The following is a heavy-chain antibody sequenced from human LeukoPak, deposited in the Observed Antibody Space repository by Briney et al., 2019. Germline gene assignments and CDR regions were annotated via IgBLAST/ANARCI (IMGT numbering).Heavy chain of an antibody. CDR2: ISYDGSNK. CDR1: GFTFSSYA. CDR3: ARWPGVVAATLPFYYYYGMDV. D-gene: IGHD2-15*01. Sequence: QTGGSLRLSCAASGFTFSSYAMHWVRQAPGKGLEWVAVISYDGSNKYYADSVKGRFTISRDTSKNTLYLQMNSLRAEDTAVYYCARWPGVVAATLPFYYYYGMDVWGQGTTVTVSS. J-gene: IGHJ6*02. V-gene: IGHV3-30-3*01.